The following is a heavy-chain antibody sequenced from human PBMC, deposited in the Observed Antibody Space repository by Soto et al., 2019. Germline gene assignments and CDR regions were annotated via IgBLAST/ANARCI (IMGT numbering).Heavy chain of an antibody. D-gene: IGHD6-19*01. CDR2: IGGSGGAT. J-gene: IGHJ5*02. V-gene: IGHV3-23*01. Sequence: GSLRLSCEASGFTIITYAMSWVRQAPGKGLQWVSAIGGSGGATYYADSVKGRFTISRDISKNTLYLQVNSLRAEDTAVYYCAKSVAGVNTWFGPWGQGTLVTVSS. CDR3: AKSVAGVNTWFGP. CDR1: GFTIITYA.